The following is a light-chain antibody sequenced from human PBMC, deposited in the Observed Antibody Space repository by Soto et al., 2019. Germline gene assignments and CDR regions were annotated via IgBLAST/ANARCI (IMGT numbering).Light chain of an antibody. CDR2: WAS. V-gene: IGKV4-1*01. CDR3: HQYYTTPFT. J-gene: IGKJ3*01. Sequence: DIVMTQSPDSLAVSLGERATINCKSSQSVLYSSNNKNYLAWYQQKAGQPPNLLIYWASTREYGVPDRFSGSGSGTDFTLTISSLQAEDVAVYYCHQYYTTPFTFGPGTKVDIK. CDR1: QSVLYSSNNKNY.